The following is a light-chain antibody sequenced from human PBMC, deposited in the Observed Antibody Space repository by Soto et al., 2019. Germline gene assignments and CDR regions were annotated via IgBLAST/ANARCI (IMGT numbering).Light chain of an antibody. Sequence: QSVLTQAPSASGTPGQRVTISCSGSNSNIGSNTVSWYQQVPGTAPKVLIYNNDQRPSGVPDRLSGSKSGTSASLAIGGLQSEDEADYYCAARDGSLNGWVFGGGTKVTVL. V-gene: IGLV1-44*01. CDR3: AARDGSLNGWV. J-gene: IGLJ3*02. CDR1: NSNIGSNT. CDR2: NND.